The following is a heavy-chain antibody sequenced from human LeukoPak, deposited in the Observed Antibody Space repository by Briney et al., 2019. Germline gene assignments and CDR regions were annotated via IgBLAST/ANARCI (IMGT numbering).Heavy chain of an antibody. CDR2: IIPILGIA. D-gene: IGHD1-1*01. J-gene: IGHJ6*02. CDR1: GGTFSSYA. V-gene: IGHV1-69*04. CDR3: ARRTDWNDLPTGYYGMDV. Sequence: ASVKVSCKASGGTFSSYAISWVRQAPGQGLEWMGRIIPILGIANYAQKFQGRVTITADKSTSTAYMELSSLRSEDTAVYYCARRTDWNDLPTGYYGMDVWGQGTTVTVSS.